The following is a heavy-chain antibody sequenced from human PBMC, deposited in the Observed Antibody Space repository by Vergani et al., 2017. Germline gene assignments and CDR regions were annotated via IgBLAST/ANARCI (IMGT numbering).Heavy chain of an antibody. CDR1: ESTFSDHY. J-gene: IGHJ4*02. V-gene: IGHV3-72*01. CDR2: IRSKASGYTT. D-gene: IGHD3-10*01. Sequence: EAQLVESGGGLVQPGGSLRLSCVASESTFSDHYMDWVRQAPGMGLEWVGRIRSKASGYTTEYAASVKGRFTISRDDSMNSLYLQMNSLKTEDTAIYYCTDSTWVRGGPYWCQEALVTIAS. CDR3: TDSTWVRGGPY.